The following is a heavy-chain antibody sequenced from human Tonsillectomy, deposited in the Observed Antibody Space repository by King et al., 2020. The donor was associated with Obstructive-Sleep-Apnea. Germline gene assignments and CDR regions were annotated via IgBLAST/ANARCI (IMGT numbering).Heavy chain of an antibody. V-gene: IGHV3-74*01. CDR2: INSDGSST. CDR3: ARDLGYYGSGSYEGYLNY. CDR1: GFTFSSYW. Sequence: VQLVESGGGLVQPGGSLRLSCASSGFTFSSYWMHLVRQAPGKGRVWVSRINSDGSSTSYADSVKGRFTTSRDNAKNTLYLQMNSLRAEDTAVYYCARDLGYYGSGSYEGYLNYWGQGTLVTVSS. J-gene: IGHJ4*02. D-gene: IGHD3-10*01.